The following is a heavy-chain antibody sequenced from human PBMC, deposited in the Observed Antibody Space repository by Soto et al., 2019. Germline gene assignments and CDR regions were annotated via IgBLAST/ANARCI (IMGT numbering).Heavy chain of an antibody. CDR3: AKSPPVAAITIDY. J-gene: IGHJ4*02. V-gene: IGHV3-23*01. Sequence: QLGGSLRLSCAASGFTFSISTMNWVRQAPGKGLEWVSAISGSGGSTYYADSVKGRFTISRDNFQNTLYLQMNTMRAEDTAVYYCAKSPPVAAITIDYWGQGTLVTVSS. D-gene: IGHD6-19*01. CDR2: ISGSGGST. CDR1: GFTFSIST.